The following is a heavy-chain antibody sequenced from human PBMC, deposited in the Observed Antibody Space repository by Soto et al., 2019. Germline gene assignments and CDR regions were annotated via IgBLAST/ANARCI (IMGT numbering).Heavy chain of an antibody. J-gene: IGHJ6*02. V-gene: IGHV1-69*12. CDR1: GGTFSSYT. Sequence: QVQLVQSGAEVKKPGSSVEVSCKASGGTFSSYTISGVRQAPGQGLEWMGGIIPIFGTANYAQKFQGRVTITADESTSTAYMELSSLRSEDTAVYYCASGDYDFWSGPGGGMDVWGQGTTVTVSS. CDR2: IIPIFGTA. CDR3: ASGDYDFWSGPGGGMDV. D-gene: IGHD3-3*01.